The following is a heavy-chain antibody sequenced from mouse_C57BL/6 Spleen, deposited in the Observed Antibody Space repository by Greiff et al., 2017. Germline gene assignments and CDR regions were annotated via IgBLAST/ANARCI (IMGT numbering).Heavy chain of an antibody. CDR3: AINPHYYGSRSYYAMDD. CDR2: IWSGGST. D-gene: IGHD1-1*01. J-gene: IGHJ4*01. V-gene: IGHV2-2*01. Sequence: VQLQQSGPGLVQPSQSLSITCTVSGFSLTSYGVHWVRQSPGKGLEWLGVIWSGGSTDYNAAFISRLSISKDNSKSQVFFKMNSLQADDTAIYYCAINPHYYGSRSYYAMDDWGQGTSVTVSS. CDR1: GFSLTSYG.